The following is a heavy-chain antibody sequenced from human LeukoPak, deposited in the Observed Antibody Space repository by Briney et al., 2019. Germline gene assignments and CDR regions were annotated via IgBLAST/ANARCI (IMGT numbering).Heavy chain of an antibody. CDR3: AKSDWFDP. Sequence: GGSLRLSCAASGFTFSTYWMHWVRHTPGKGLEWVSRIKGDGSITTYADSVMGRFTISRDNAKSTLFLQINSLRVEDTAMYYCAKSDWFDPWGQGTLVTVSS. V-gene: IGHV3-74*01. CDR2: IKGDGSIT. J-gene: IGHJ5*02. CDR1: GFTFSTYW.